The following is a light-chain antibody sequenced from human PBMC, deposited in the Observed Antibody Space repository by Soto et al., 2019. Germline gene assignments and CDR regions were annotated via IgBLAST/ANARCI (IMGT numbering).Light chain of an antibody. J-gene: IGLJ1*01. Sequence: QSVLTQPSSLSGSPAQSITISCTGTSSDVGGYNYVSWYQHHPGKAPKLIIYEVSYRPSGVSNRFSGSKSGNTASLTISGLQADDEADYYCCSYTSTSPHVFGTGTKVTVL. CDR3: CSYTSTSPHV. CDR2: EVS. V-gene: IGLV2-14*01. CDR1: SSDVGGYNY.